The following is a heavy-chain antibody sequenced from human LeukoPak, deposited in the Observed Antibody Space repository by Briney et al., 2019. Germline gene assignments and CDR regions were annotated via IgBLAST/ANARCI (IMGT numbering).Heavy chain of an antibody. Sequence: PGGSLRLSCAASGFTFSDYYMSCIRHAPGKGLEWVSHISSSSSYTSNADSVKVRFTISRDNAKNSLYLQMNSLRAEDTAVYYCARALYYDSSGPGYWGQGTLVTVSS. CDR3: ARALYYDSSGPGY. CDR1: GFTFSDYY. J-gene: IGHJ4*02. V-gene: IGHV3-11*05. D-gene: IGHD3-22*01. CDR2: ISSSSSYT.